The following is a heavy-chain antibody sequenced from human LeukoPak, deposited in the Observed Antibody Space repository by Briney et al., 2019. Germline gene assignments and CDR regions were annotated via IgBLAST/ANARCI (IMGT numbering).Heavy chain of an antibody. D-gene: IGHD7-27*01. V-gene: IGHV3-66*01. CDR2: IYSGGST. Sequence: GGSLRLSCAVSGFTVSNNYMSWVRQAPGKGLEWVSVIYSGGSTYYADSVKGRFTISRDNSKNTLYLQMNSLRAEDTAVYYCARDGPRELGHYYYYYGMDVWGQGTTVTVSS. CDR1: GFTVSNNY. J-gene: IGHJ6*02. CDR3: ARDGPRELGHYYYYYGMDV.